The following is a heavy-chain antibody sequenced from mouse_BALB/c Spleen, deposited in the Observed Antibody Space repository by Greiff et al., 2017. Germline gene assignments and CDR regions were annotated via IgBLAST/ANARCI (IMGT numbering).Heavy chain of an antibody. J-gene: IGHJ4*01. V-gene: IGHV4-1*02. CDR2: INPDSSTI. D-gene: IGHD3-1*01. Sequence: EVKVIESGGGLVQPGGSLKLSCAASGFAFSRYWMSWVRQAPGKGLEWIGEINPDSSTINYTPSLKDKFIISRDNAKNTLYLQMSKVRSEDTALYYGARPGAQLAMDYWGQGTSVTVSS. CDR3: ARPGAQLAMDY. CDR1: GFAFSRYW.